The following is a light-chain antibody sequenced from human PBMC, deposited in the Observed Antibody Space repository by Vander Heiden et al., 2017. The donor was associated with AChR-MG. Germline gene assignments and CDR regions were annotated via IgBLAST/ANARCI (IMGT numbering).Light chain of an antibody. CDR2: ATS. Sequence: DIHMTQSPSALSASVGDRVPLTGRASQDIINALASYQPKPGTAPPLMLYATSRLQRGVPSWFSGGGSGTDFTITISSLQPEDFATYGCQQNYVTPQTFGQGTKLEIK. V-gene: IGKV1-NL1*01. CDR1: QDIINA. CDR3: QQNYVTPQT. J-gene: IGKJ1*01.